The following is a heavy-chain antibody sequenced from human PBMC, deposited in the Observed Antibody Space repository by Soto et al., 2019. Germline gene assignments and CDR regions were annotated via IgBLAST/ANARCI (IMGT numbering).Heavy chain of an antibody. V-gene: IGHV3-21*01. J-gene: IGHJ4*02. Sequence: EVQLVESGGGLVNSGGSLRLSCAASGFTFSSYTMNWVRQAPGKGLEWVAFITSGSDYIYYADSVKGPFTISRDDANNSLFLQMSSLRAEDTAVYYCTREHVVTIFRRGQRGSFDNWSQGTLVTVSS. CDR3: TREHVVTIFRRGQRGSFDN. CDR1: GFTFSSYT. CDR2: ITSGSDYI. D-gene: IGHD3-9*01.